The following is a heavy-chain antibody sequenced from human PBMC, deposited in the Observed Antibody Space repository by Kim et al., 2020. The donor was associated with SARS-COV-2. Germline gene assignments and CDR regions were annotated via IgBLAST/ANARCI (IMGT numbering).Heavy chain of an antibody. D-gene: IGHD1-26*01. V-gene: IGHV1-18*01. J-gene: IGHJ5*02. Sequence: ASVKVSCKASGYTFISYGISWVRQAPGQGLEWMGWISAYNGNTNYAQKLQGRVTMTTDTSTSTAYMELRSLRSDDTAVYYCARGRRIVGADRSWFDPWGQGTLVTVSS. CDR1: GYTFISYG. CDR3: ARGRRIVGADRSWFDP. CDR2: ISAYNGNT.